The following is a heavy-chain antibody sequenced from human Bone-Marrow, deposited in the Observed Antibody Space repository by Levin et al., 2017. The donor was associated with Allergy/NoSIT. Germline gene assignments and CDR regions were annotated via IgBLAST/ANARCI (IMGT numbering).Heavy chain of an antibody. J-gene: IGHJ5*02. D-gene: IGHD3-9*01. CDR2: INHSGST. V-gene: IGHV4-34*01. CDR3: ARATWGFFLTGYFSQFDP. Sequence: PSETLSLTCAVYGGSFSGYYWSWIRQPPGKGLEWIGEINHSGSTNYNPSLKSRVTISVDTSKNQFSLKLSSVTAADTAVYYCARATWGFFLTGYFSQFDPWGQGTLVTVSS. CDR1: GGSFSGYY.